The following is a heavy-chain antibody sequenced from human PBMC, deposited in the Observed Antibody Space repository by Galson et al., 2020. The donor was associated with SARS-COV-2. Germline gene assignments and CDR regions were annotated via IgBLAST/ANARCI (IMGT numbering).Heavy chain of an antibody. CDR3: ARDWVAVGGTDHYYYYGMDV. Sequence: GESLKISCAASGFAFSTYGMNWVRQAPGMGLEWVAYISRSSAYIYYADSVKGRFTISRDNAKNSLYLQMNSLRVEDTAVYQCARDWVAVGGTDHYYYYGMDVWGQGTTVTVSS. CDR1: GFAFSTYG. J-gene: IGHJ6*02. CDR2: ISRSSAYI. V-gene: IGHV3-21*01. D-gene: IGHD6-13*01.